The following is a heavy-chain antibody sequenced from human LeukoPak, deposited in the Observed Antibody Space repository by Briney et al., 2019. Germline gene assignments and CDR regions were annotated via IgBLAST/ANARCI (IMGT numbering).Heavy chain of an antibody. CDR1: GGSISSSSYY. CDR2: ISYSGST. CDR3: ARLTYTYYYDSSTYSF. Sequence: SETLSLTCTVSGGSISSSSYYWGWIRQPPGKGLEWIGSISYSGSTHYNPSLRSRVTMSVDTSKNQFSLRLSSVTAADTAVYYCARLTYTYYYDSSTYSFWGQGTLVTVSS. J-gene: IGHJ4*02. D-gene: IGHD3-22*01. V-gene: IGHV4-39*01.